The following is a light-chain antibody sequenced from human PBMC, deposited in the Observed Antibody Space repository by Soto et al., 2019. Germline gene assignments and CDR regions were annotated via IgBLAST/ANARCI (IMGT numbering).Light chain of an antibody. V-gene: IGLV4-69*01. J-gene: IGLJ2*01. CDR3: HTWGTGTVV. CDR1: SGHSSYD. CDR2: LNSDGSH. Sequence: QPVLTQSPSASASLGASVKLTCTLSSGHSSYDIAWHQQQPEKGPRYLMKLNSDGSHSKGDGIPDRFSGSSSGAERYLTIACHQPEDGADYYSHTWGTGTVVFGGGTKLTVL.